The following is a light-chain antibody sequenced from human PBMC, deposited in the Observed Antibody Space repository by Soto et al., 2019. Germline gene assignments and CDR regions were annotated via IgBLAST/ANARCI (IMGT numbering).Light chain of an antibody. V-gene: IGLV8-61*01. Sequence: QTVVTQEASHSVSPGGTVTLTCGLTSGSVSARYYPSWYRQDPGQTPRTLIYSGDIRSSGVPDRFSGSILGSKAALTITGAQADDESVYYCVLYMKGDIRVFGGGIQLTVL. CDR3: VLYMKGDIRV. CDR1: SGSVSARYY. CDR2: SGD. J-gene: IGLJ2*01.